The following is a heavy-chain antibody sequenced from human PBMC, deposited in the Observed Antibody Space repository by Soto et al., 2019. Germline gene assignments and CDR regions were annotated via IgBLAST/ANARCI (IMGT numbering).Heavy chain of an antibody. CDR2: ISSGSSYI. CDR3: ARDILSGGAYPDS. V-gene: IGHV3-21*01. Sequence: GGSLRLSCAASGFTFSTYTMNWVRQAPGKGLEWISSISSGSSYIHYAGSVKGRFTISRDNAKNSLFLQMNSLRADDTAVYYCARDILSGGAYPDSWGQGTKVTVSS. CDR1: GFTFSTYT. D-gene: IGHD3-10*01. J-gene: IGHJ5*01.